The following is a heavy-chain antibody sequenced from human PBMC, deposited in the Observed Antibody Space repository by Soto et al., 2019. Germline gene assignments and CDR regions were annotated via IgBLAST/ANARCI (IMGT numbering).Heavy chain of an antibody. Sequence: GGSLRLSCAASGFTFSSYAMHWVRQAPGKGLEWVAVISYDGSNKYYADSVRGRFTISRDNSKNTLYLQMNSLRAEDTAVYYCARGWRRSGWLYYYGMDVWGQGTTVTVSS. CDR1: GFTFSSYA. D-gene: IGHD6-19*01. CDR2: ISYDGSNK. V-gene: IGHV3-30-3*01. J-gene: IGHJ6*02. CDR3: ARGWRRSGWLYYYGMDV.